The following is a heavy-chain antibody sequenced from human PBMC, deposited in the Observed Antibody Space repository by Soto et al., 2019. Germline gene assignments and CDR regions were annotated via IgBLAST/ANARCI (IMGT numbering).Heavy chain of an antibody. D-gene: IGHD3-3*01. CDR2: ISHVETT. Sequence: PSETLSLTCSVSGVTISYGGYSWSWIRQSPGKGLEWLGYISHVETTYYNPSFQSRLSLSIDRTRNQFSLSLNSMTAAAKAVYYCARGGGYDSFDFWGQGIQVTVSS. CDR1: GVTISYGGYS. J-gene: IGHJ5*01. CDR3: ARGGGYDSFDF. V-gene: IGHV4-30-2*06.